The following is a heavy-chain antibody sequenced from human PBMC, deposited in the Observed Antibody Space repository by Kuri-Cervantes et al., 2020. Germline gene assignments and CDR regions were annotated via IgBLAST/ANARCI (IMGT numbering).Heavy chain of an antibody. CDR1: GFTFSEYT. J-gene: IGHJ4*02. CDR2: ISYDGRTE. CDR3: AKAGYYYDSSGYYYY. D-gene: IGHD3-22*01. V-gene: IGHV3-30*04. Sequence: GESLKISCAASGFTFSEYTMHWVRQAPGKGLEWVAFISYDGRTEYYADSVKGRFTISRDNSKNTLYLQMNSLRAEDTAVYYCAKAGYYYDSSGYYYYWGQGTLVTVSS.